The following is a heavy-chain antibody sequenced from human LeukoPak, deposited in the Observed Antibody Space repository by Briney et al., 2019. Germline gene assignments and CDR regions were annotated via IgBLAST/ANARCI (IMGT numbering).Heavy chain of an antibody. V-gene: IGHV4-34*01. Sequence: SETLSLTCAVYGGSFSGYYWSWIRQPPGKGLEWIGEINHSGSTNYNPSLKSRVTISVDTSKNQFSLKLSSVTAADTAVYYCARGWGVVVVPAGFDYWGQGTPVTVSS. CDR2: INHSGST. D-gene: IGHD2-2*01. CDR3: ARGWGVVVVPAGFDY. CDR1: GGSFSGYY. J-gene: IGHJ4*02.